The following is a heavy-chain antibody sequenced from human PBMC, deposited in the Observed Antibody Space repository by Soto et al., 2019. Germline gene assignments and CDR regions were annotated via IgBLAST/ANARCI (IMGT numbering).Heavy chain of an antibody. Sequence: GGSLRLSCAASGFTFTRYSMNWVRQAPGKGLEWVSSISSTTNYIYYGDSMKGRFTISRDNSKNTLYLQMNSLRAEDTAVYYCAKDTAMEWRSNWFDPWGQGTLVTVSS. CDR1: GFTFTRYS. V-gene: IGHV3-21*04. D-gene: IGHD3-3*01. CDR2: ISSTTNYI. CDR3: AKDTAMEWRSNWFDP. J-gene: IGHJ5*02.